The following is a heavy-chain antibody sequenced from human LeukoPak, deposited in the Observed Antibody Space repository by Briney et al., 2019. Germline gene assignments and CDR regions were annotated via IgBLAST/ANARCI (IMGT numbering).Heavy chain of an antibody. CDR3: ARVGGPGTDY. D-gene: IGHD3-16*01. CDR1: GFIFSNYW. J-gene: IGHJ4*02. V-gene: IGHV3-7*03. Sequence: QSGGSLRLSCAASGFIFSNYWMSWVRQAPGKGLEWVANIKQDGSEKYYVDSVKGRFTISRDNAKNSLYLQMNSLRAEDTAVYYCARVGGPGTDYWGQGTLVTVSS. CDR2: IKQDGSEK.